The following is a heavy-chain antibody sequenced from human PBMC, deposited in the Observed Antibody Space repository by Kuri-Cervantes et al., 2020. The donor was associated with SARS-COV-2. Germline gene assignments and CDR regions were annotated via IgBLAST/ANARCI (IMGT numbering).Heavy chain of an antibody. V-gene: IGHV4-59*11. J-gene: IGHJ6*03. Sequence: SETLSLTCTVSGGSISSHYWSWIRQPPGKGLEWIGYIYYSGSTNYNPSLKSRVTISVDTSKNQFSLKLSSVTAADTAVYYCARDNQDSSWSSGFSDYYYYYMDVWGKGTTVTVSS. CDR2: IYYSGST. CDR1: GGSISSHY. CDR3: ARDNQDSSWSSGFSDYYYYYMDV. D-gene: IGHD3-10*01.